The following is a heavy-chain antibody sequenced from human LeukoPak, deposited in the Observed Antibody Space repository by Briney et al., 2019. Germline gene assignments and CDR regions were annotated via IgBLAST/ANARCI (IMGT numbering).Heavy chain of an antibody. CDR2: TYYRSKWYK. Sequence: SQTLSLTCAISGDSVSSNSASWSWIRQSPSRGLEWLARTYYRSKWYKNYAVSVKSRISVNADTSKNQFSLQLNSVTPEDTAVYYCVRQSEKFDYWGQGILVTVSS. V-gene: IGHV6-1*01. J-gene: IGHJ4*02. CDR3: VRQSEKFDY. CDR1: GDSVSSNSAS.